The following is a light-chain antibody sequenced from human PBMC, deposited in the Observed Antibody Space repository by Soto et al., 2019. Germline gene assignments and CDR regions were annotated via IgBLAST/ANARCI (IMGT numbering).Light chain of an antibody. V-gene: IGKV1-6*01. J-gene: IGKJ4*01. CDR1: QGIRDD. Sequence: AIQMTQSPSALSASVGDRVTITCRASQGIRDDLGWYQQKPGKAPKLLIYRASTLQSGVPSRFSGSGSGTDFTFTISNLQPEEFATYYCLQDHSYLTFGGGTKVEIK. CDR2: RAS. CDR3: LQDHSYLT.